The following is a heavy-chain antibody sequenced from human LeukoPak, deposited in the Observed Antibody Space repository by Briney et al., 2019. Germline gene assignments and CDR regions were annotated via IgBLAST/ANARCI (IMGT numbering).Heavy chain of an antibody. Sequence: AGGSLRLSCAASGFTFSSYWMSWVRQAPGKGLEWVANIKQDGSEKYYVDSVKGRFTISRDNAKNSLYLQMNSLRAEDTAVYCCASLYYDILTGYYNVLSYFDYWGQGTLVTVSS. CDR1: GFTFSSYW. CDR3: ASLYYDILTGYYNVLSYFDY. V-gene: IGHV3-7*01. CDR2: IKQDGSEK. D-gene: IGHD3-9*01. J-gene: IGHJ4*02.